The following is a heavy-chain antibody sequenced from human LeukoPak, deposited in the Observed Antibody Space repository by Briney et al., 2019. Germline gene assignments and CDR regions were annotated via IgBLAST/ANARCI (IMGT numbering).Heavy chain of an antibody. CDR2: IYCSGST. J-gene: IGHJ4*02. CDR1: GGSISSGDYY. Sequence: SETLSLTCTVSGGSISSGDYYWSWIRQPPGKGLEWIGYIYCSGSTYYNPSLKSRVTISVDTSKNQFSLKLSSVTAVDTAVYYCATQVGQRSGAVAADYWGQGTLVTVSS. D-gene: IGHD6-19*01. CDR3: ATQVGQRSGAVAADY. V-gene: IGHV4-30-4*01.